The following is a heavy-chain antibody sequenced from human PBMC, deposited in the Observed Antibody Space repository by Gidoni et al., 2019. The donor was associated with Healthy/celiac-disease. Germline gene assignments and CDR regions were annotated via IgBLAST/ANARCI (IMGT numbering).Heavy chain of an antibody. D-gene: IGHD5-18*01. J-gene: IGHJ4*02. Sequence: EVQLVESGGVVVQPGGSLRLSCAASGCPLDDYTMHWVRQAPGKGLEWVSLISWTGSGTYYADSVKGRFTISRDNSKNSLYLQMNSLRTEDTALYYCAKVWKSAQLWPFDDWGQGTLVTVSS. V-gene: IGHV3-43*01. CDR1: GCPLDDYT. CDR2: ISWTGSGT. CDR3: AKVWKSAQLWPFDD.